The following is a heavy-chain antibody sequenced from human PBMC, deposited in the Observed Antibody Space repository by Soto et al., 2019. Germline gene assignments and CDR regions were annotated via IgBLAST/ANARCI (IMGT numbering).Heavy chain of an antibody. CDR2: MSFDGTTK. CDR1: GFTFSNFA. CDR3: AKVAEFVIVLMVYDFYGMDV. D-gene: IGHD2-8*01. V-gene: IGHV3-30-3*01. J-gene: IGHJ6*02. Sequence: PGGSLRLSCAASGFTFSNFAMHWFRQAPGKGLEWVAVMSFDGTTKFYADSVKGRFTVSRDNSQNTLYLQVNSLRDEDTAVYYCAKVAEFVIVLMVYDFYGMDVWGQGTTVTVSS.